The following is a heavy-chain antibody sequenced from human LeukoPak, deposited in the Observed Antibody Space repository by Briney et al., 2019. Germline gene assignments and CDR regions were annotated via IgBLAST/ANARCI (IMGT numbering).Heavy chain of an antibody. D-gene: IGHD3-22*01. CDR2: IIPIFGTA. CDR3: ASPSYYYDSSGYPPRAFDY. V-gene: IGHV1-69*13. J-gene: IGHJ4*02. CDR1: GYTFTGYY. Sequence: SVKVSCKASGYTFTGYYMHWVRQAPGQGLEWMGGIIPIFGTANYAQKFQGRVTITADESTSTAYMELSSLRSEDTAVYYCASPSYYYDSSGYPPRAFDYWGQGTLVTVSS.